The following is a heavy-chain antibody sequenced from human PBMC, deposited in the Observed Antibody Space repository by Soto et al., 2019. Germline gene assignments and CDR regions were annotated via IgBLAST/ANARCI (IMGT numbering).Heavy chain of an antibody. J-gene: IGHJ4*02. CDR3: ANGNAYYYDRSGYSLQRDFDY. Sequence: EVQLVESGGGLVQPGGSLRLSCAASGFTFSSYWMHWVRQAPGKGLVWVSRINSDGSSTSYADSVKGRFTISRDNAKNTLYLQMNSLLAEDTAVYYCANGNAYYYDRSGYSLQRDFDYWGQGTLVTVSS. D-gene: IGHD3-22*01. CDR1: GFTFSSYW. CDR2: INSDGSST. V-gene: IGHV3-74*01.